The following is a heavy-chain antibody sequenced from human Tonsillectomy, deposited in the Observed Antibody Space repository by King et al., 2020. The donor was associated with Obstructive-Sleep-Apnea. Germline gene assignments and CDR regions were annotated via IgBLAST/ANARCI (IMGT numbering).Heavy chain of an antibody. CDR1: GFTFSSYA. CDR3: AKDRKNIAVAGTDL. D-gene: IGHD6-19*01. J-gene: IGHJ4*02. CDR2: SSVSGGST. Sequence: VQLVESGGGLGQPGGSLRLSCAASGFTFSSYAMSWVRQAPGKWLEWVSGSSVSGGSTYYADSVKGRFTISRDNSKNTLYLQMNSLRAEDTAVYYCAKDRKNIAVAGTDLWGQGTLVTVSS. V-gene: IGHV3-23*04.